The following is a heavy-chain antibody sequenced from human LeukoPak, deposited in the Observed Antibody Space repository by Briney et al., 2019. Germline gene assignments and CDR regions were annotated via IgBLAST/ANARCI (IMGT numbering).Heavy chain of an antibody. V-gene: IGHV3-53*01. CDR1: GFTVGSNY. CDR3: AKVNWCGATCADA. Sequence: PGGSLRLSCAASGFTVGSNYMSWVRQAPGKGLEWVSVIYSGGSTYYADSVKGRFTISRDNSKNTLYLQMNSLRAEDTAVYYCAKVNWCGATCADAWGQGTLVTVSS. CDR2: IYSGGST. J-gene: IGHJ4*02. D-gene: IGHD3-3*01.